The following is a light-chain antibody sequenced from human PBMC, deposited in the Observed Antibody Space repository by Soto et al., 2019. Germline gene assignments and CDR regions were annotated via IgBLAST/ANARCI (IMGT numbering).Light chain of an antibody. V-gene: IGKV1-5*03. CDR3: QEYNYWHPIT. Sequence: DIQMTQSPSTLSASVGDRVTITCRASQSISSWLAWYQQKPGKAPKLLIYKASTRESGVPDRFSGSGSGTDFTLTITSLQSEDSAVYYCQEYNYWHPITFGGGTKVDI. CDR2: KAS. CDR1: QSISSW. J-gene: IGKJ4*01.